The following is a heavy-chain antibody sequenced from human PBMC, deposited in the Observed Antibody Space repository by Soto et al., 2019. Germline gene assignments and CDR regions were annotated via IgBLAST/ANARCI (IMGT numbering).Heavy chain of an antibody. CDR2: IYHSGST. CDR3: ARDHGY. V-gene: IGHV4-30-2*01. CDR1: GGSISSGGYS. J-gene: IGHJ4*02. Sequence: SETLSLTCAVSGGSISSGGYSWSWIRQPPGKGLEWIGYIYHSGSTYYNPSLKSRVTISLDRPKNKFSLKLSSVTAAETAVYYCARDHGYWGKGTLVTVSS.